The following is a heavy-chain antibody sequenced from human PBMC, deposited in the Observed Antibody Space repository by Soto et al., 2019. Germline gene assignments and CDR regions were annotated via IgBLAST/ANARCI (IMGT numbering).Heavy chain of an antibody. J-gene: IGHJ4*02. D-gene: IGHD2-15*01. Sequence: SETLSLTCPVSGGSISSYSWSWIRQPPGKGLEWIGYIYHSGSTYYNPSLKSRVTISVDRSKNQFSLKLSSVTAADTAVYYCARGQVVAAQHWGQGTLVTVSS. CDR1: GGSISSYS. V-gene: IGHV4-30-2*01. CDR2: IYHSGST. CDR3: ARGQVVAAQH.